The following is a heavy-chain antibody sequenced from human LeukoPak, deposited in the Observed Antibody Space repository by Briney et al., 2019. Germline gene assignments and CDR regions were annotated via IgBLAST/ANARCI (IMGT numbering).Heavy chain of an antibody. D-gene: IGHD2-21*02. V-gene: IGHV1-69*04. CDR2: IIPILGIA. CDR3: AMAYCGGDCYSGFDY. J-gene: IGHJ4*02. Sequence: SVKLSCKASGGTFSSYAISWVRQAPGQGLEWMGRIIPILGIANYAQKFQGRVTITADKSTSTAYMGLSSLRSEDTAVYYCAMAYCGGDCYSGFDYWGQGTLVTVSS. CDR1: GGTFSSYA.